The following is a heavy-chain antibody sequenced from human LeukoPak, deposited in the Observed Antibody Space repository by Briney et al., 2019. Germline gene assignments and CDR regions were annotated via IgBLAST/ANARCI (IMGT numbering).Heavy chain of an antibody. J-gene: IGHJ4*02. D-gene: IGHD1-14*01. V-gene: IGHV4-39*01. Sequence: PSETLSLTCAVSGGSITTTDFDWAWIRQPPGQGFEWIATISSSGKAYYYPSLMSRVTISVDTSKNQFSLDVTSVTAADTGLFYCXRFKXGTGFDXWGRGILVIVS. CDR1: GGSITTTDFD. CDR3: XRFKXGTGFDX. CDR2: ISSSGKA.